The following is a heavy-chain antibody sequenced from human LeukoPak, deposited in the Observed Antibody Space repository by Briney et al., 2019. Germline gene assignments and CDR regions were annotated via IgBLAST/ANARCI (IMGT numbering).Heavy chain of an antibody. CDR1: GFTFSSYA. CDR3: ADEPFDY. Sequence: PGGSLRLSCAASGFTFSSYAMHWVRQAPGKGLEWVAVISYDGSNKYYADSVKGRFTISRDNSKNTLYLQMNSLRAEDTAVYYCADEPFDYWGQGTLVTVSS. V-gene: IGHV3-30*04. J-gene: IGHJ4*02. CDR2: ISYDGSNK.